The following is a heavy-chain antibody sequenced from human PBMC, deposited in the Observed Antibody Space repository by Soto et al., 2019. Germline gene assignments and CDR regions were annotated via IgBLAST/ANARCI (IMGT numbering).Heavy chain of an antibody. V-gene: IGHV3-9*01. CDR3: GKERVRFLDA. CDR2: ITWNSVST. CDR1: GFSFDDFA. D-gene: IGHD3-3*01. Sequence: QLVESGGGLVQPGGSLRLSCVASGFSFDDFAMHWVRQAPGKGLEWISGITWNSVSTDYANSVKGRFTVSRDNAKNSLYLQMSSLTTEDTALYFCGKERVRFLDAWGQGTLVTVSS. J-gene: IGHJ5*02.